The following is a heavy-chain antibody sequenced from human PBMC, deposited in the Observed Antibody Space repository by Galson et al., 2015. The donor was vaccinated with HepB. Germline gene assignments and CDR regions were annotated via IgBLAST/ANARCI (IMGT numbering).Heavy chain of an antibody. CDR2: INAGNGNT. CDR1: GYTFTSYA. J-gene: IGHJ6*02. CDR3: ARVDWVDTAMEHYYYYGMDV. D-gene: IGHD5-18*01. Sequence: SVKVSCKASGYTFTSYAMHWVRQAPGQRLEWMGWINAGNGNTKYSQKFQGRVTITRDTSASTAYMELSSLRSEDTAVYYCARVDWVDTAMEHYYYYGMDVWGQGTTVTVSS. V-gene: IGHV1-3*01.